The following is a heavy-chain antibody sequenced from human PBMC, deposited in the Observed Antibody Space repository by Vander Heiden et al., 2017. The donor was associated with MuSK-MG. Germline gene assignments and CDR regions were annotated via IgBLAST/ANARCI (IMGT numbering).Heavy chain of an antibody. J-gene: IGHJ4*02. D-gene: IGHD3-9*01. V-gene: IGHV3-23*01. CDR2: INNNGRNT. Sequence: DVQLLESGGGLVQPGGSLRLSCAASGFPFSSHAMRWVRPTPGKGLEWVSAINNNGRNTYYPDSVKGRFTISRDNSKNTLFLQMNSLRAEDTAVYYCLTYPRQDYWGQGTLVTVS. CDR3: LTYPRQDY. CDR1: GFPFSSHA.